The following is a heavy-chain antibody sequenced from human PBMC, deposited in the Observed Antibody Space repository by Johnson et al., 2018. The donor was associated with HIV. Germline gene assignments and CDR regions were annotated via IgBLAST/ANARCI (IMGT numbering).Heavy chain of an antibody. V-gene: IGHV3-30-3*01. CDR3: ARAIDQGYSSGWSSDVYDI. CDR2: ISYDGTKK. J-gene: IGHJ3*02. CDR1: GFTFSTYD. Sequence: VQLVESGGGVVQPGRSLRLSCVASGFTFSTYDMHWVRQAPGKGLEWVAVISYDGTKKYYADSVKGRFTISRDNSKNTLYLQMNSLRAEDTAVYYCARAIDQGYSSGWSSDVYDIWGQGTMVTVSA. D-gene: IGHD6-19*01.